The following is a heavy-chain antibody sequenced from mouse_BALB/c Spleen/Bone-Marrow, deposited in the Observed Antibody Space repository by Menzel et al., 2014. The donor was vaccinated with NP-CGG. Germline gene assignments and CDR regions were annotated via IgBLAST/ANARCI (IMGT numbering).Heavy chain of an antibody. CDR3: ARTMIRGYFDV. D-gene: IGHD2-4*01. CDR2: ILPGSGST. J-gene: IGHJ1*01. Sequence: QVQLKQSGADLMKPGASIKISCKATGYTFSSEWIEWVKQRPGHGLEWIGEILPGSGSTNYNEKFKGKATFTADTSSNTAYMQLSSLTSEDSAVYYCARTMIRGYFDVWGAGTTVTVSS. V-gene: IGHV1-9*01. CDR1: GYTFSSEW.